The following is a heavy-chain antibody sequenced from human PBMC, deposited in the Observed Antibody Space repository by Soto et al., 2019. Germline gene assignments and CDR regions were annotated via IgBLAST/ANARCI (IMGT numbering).Heavy chain of an antibody. CDR1: GYTFTSYD. Sequence: QVQLVQSGAEVTKPGASVKVSCKASGYTFTSYDINWVRQATGQGLEWMGWMNPNSGNTGYAQKFQGRVTMTRNTSISTAYMELSSLRSEDTALYYCARVDRPPTATSESGAFDIWGQGTMVTVSS. J-gene: IGHJ3*02. D-gene: IGHD4-17*01. CDR2: MNPNSGNT. V-gene: IGHV1-8*01. CDR3: ARVDRPPTATSESGAFDI.